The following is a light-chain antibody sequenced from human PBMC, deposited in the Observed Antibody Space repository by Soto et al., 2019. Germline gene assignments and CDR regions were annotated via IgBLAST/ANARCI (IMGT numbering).Light chain of an antibody. J-gene: IGKJ2*01. CDR3: QQYGGSPLFT. CDR1: QSVYSNY. Sequence: EIVLTQSPGTLSLSPRERATLSCRASQSVYSNYLAWYQQKPGQAPRLLIYRASSRATGIPDRFSGSGSGTDFTLTISRLEPEDFALYYCQQYGGSPLFTCGQGTKLEIK. CDR2: RAS. V-gene: IGKV3-20*01.